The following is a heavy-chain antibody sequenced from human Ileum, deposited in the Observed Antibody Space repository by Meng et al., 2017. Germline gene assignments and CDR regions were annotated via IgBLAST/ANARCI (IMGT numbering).Heavy chain of an antibody. J-gene: IGHJ4*02. Sequence: QVQLQESGPGLVKPSETLSLTFSVSGGSITTYYLIWIRQSPGKGLEWIGLTYYNGSPFYNPSLRSRVTISVDTSKDQFSLKLTSVTAADTAVYYCARERRHYYGSGSFDYWGQGILVTVSS. CDR2: TYYNGSP. V-gene: IGHV4-59*12. CDR3: ARERRHYYGSGSFDY. D-gene: IGHD3-10*01. CDR1: GGSITTYY.